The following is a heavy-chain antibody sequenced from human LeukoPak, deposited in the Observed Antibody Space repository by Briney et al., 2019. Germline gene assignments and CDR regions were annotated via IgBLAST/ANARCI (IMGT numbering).Heavy chain of an antibody. CDR2: ISGSGGST. D-gene: IGHD3-10*01. V-gene: IGHV3-23*01. Sequence: GGSLRLSCAASGFTFSSYAMSWVRQAPGKGLEWVSAISGSGGSTYYADSVKGRFTISRDNSKNTLYLQMNSLRAEDTAVYYCAKDRTARGVIPNWFDPWGQGTLVTVSS. J-gene: IGHJ5*02. CDR3: AKDRTARGVIPNWFDP. CDR1: GFTFSSYA.